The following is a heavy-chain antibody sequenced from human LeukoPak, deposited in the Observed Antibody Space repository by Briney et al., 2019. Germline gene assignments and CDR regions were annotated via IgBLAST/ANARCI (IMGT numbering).Heavy chain of an antibody. V-gene: IGHV1-2*02. CDR2: INPNTGGT. CDR1: GFTFTGYY. CDR3: ARGLTYYYYYSYMNV. Sequence: ASVKVSCKASGFTFTGYYVHWVRQAPGQGLEWMGWINPNTGGTNYAQKFQGRVTMTRDTSINTAYMELSRQSSDDTAVYYCARGLTYYYYYSYMNVWGKGTTVTVSS. J-gene: IGHJ6*03.